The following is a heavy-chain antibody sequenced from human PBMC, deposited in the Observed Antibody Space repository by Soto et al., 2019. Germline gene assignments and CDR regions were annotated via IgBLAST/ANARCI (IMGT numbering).Heavy chain of an antibody. V-gene: IGHV3-48*03. CDR1: GFTFSSYE. Sequence: ASGFTFSSYEMNWVRQAPGKGLEWVSYISSSGSTIYYADSVEGRFTISRDNAKNSLYLQMNSLRAEDTAVYYCANLAVVGATAWGQGTLVTVSS. J-gene: IGHJ5*02. CDR3: ANLAVVGATA. D-gene: IGHD1-26*01. CDR2: ISSSGSTI.